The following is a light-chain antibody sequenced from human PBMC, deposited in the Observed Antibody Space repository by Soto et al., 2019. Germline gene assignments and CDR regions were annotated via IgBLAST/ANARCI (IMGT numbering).Light chain of an antibody. J-gene: IGKJ1*01. CDR2: DAS. Sequence: EIVLTQSPATLSLSPGEIATLSCRASQSVSTYLAWYQQKPGQAPRLLIYDASTRATGIPARFSGSGSGTDFTLTISSLEPEDFAVYYCQQRGNWPRTFGQGTKVEIK. CDR1: QSVSTY. CDR3: QQRGNWPRT. V-gene: IGKV3-11*01.